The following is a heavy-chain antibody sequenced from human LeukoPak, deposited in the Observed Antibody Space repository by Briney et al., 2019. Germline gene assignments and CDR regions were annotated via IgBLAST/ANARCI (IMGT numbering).Heavy chain of an antibody. CDR1: GGSFSGYY. D-gene: IGHD6-19*01. CDR3: ARGQGSSGWYNWFDP. CDR2: INHSGST. Sequence: SETLSLTCTVYGGSFSGYYWSWIRQPPGKGLEWIGEINHSGSTNYNPSLKSRVTISVDTSKNQFSLKLSSVTAADTAVYYCARGQGSSGWYNWFDPLGPGNPGHRLL. V-gene: IGHV4-34*01. J-gene: IGHJ5*02.